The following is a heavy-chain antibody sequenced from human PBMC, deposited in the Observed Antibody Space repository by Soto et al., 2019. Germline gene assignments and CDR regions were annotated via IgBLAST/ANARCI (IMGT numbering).Heavy chain of an antibody. V-gene: IGHV5-51*01. CDR3: ARTLNWVKPYYYYGMDV. CDR1: GYSFTSYW. Sequence: GESLKISCQGSGYSFTSYWIGWVRQMPGKGLEWMGIIYPGDSDTRYSPSFQGQVTISADKSISTAYLQWSSLKASDTAMYYCARTLNWVKPYYYYGMDVWGQGTTVTVSS. D-gene: IGHD7-27*01. J-gene: IGHJ6*02. CDR2: IYPGDSDT.